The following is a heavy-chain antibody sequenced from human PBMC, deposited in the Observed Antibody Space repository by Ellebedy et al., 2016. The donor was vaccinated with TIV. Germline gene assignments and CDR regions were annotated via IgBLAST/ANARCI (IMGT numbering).Heavy chain of an antibody. CDR1: GYSFTSYW. Sequence: GESLKISXKGSGYSFTSYWISWVRQMPGKGLEWMGRIDPSDSYTNYSPSFQGHVTISADKSISTAYLQWSSLKASDTAMYYCARLGGSYYPPDYWGQGTLVTVSS. CDR2: IDPSDSYT. CDR3: ARLGGSYYPPDY. J-gene: IGHJ4*02. V-gene: IGHV5-10-1*01. D-gene: IGHD1-26*01.